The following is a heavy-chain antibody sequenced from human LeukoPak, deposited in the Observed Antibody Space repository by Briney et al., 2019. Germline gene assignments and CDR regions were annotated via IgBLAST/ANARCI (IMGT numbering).Heavy chain of an antibody. V-gene: IGHV3-49*03. J-gene: IGHJ4*02. CDR2: IRSKAYGGTT. D-gene: IGHD5-18*01. CDR1: GFTFGDYA. CDR3: TRAGSWGYSYGLHFDY. Sequence: GRSLRLSCTASGFTFGDYAMSWFRQAPGKGLEWVGFIRSKAYGGTTEYAASVKGRFTISRDDSKSIAYLQMNSLKTEETAVYYCTRAGSWGYSYGLHFDYWGQGTLVTVSS.